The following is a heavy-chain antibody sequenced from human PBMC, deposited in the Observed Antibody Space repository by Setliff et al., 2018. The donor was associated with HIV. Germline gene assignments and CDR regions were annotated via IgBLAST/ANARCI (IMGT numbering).Heavy chain of an antibody. CDR2: INHSGRT. J-gene: IGHJ6*03. CDR1: GGSFSDYY. CDR3: ARVSKTYWYSIPRDYYHHMDV. V-gene: IGHV4-34*01. D-gene: IGHD2-8*02. Sequence: PSETLSLTCAVYGGSFSDYYWSWIRQPPGKGLEWIGEINHSGRTIQSPSLGSRVTLSIDTSKNQSPLKLSAVSAADTAVYYCARVSKTYWYSIPRDYYHHMDVWGKGTAVTVSS.